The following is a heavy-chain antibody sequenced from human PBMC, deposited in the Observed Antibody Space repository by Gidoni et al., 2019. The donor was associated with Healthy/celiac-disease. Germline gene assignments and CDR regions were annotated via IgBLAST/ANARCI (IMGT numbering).Heavy chain of an antibody. CDR3: ARSLETGYSSSWYSGY. CDR1: GGSISSYY. D-gene: IGHD6-13*01. V-gene: IGHV4-59*08. CDR2: IYYSGST. Sequence: QVQLQESGPGLVKPSETLSLTCTVPGGSISSYYWSWIRQPPGKGLEWIGYIYYSGSTNYNPSLKSRVTISVDTSKNQFSLKLSSVTAADTAVYYCARSLETGYSSSWYSGYWGQGTLVTVSS. J-gene: IGHJ4*02.